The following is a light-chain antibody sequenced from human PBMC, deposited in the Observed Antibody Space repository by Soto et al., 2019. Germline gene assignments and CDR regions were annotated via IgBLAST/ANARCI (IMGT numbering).Light chain of an antibody. CDR2: AAS. CDR1: QGIRND. J-gene: IGKJ1*01. CDR3: QQYNTYST. Sequence: DIQMTQSPSSLSASVGDRVTITCRASQGIRNDLSWYQQKPGKAPKRLIYAASSLHSGVPSRFSGSASGTEFTLTISSLQPYDFATYYCQQYNTYSTFGQGTKVDIK. V-gene: IGKV1-17*01.